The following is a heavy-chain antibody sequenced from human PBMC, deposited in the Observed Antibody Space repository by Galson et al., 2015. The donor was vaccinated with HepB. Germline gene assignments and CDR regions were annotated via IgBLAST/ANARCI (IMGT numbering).Heavy chain of an antibody. V-gene: IGHV3-49*03. J-gene: IGHJ5*02. Sequence: SLRLSCAAFGFTFGDFALSWFRQAPGKGLEWVGFIRGKAYGGTTENAASVKGRFIISRDDSKGIAYLQMNSLKTEDTAVYYCTRDIFPLIRGVVHHWGQGTLVTVSS. CDR1: GFTFGDFA. CDR2: IRGKAYGGTT. CDR3: TRDIFPLIRGVVHH. D-gene: IGHD2-21*01.